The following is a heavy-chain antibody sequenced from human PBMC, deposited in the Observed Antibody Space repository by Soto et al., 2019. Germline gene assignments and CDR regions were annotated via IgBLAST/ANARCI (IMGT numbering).Heavy chain of an antibody. CDR1: GFTFSGSA. CDR2: IRSKANSYAT. D-gene: IGHD2-2*01. V-gene: IGHV3-73*01. Sequence: GESLKISCAASGFTFSGSAMHWVRQASGKGLEWVGRIRSKANSYATAYAASVKGRFTISRDDSKNTAYLQMNSLKTEDTAVYYCTILLCSDQCLDYWGQGTLVTVSS. CDR3: TILLCSDQCLDY. J-gene: IGHJ4*02.